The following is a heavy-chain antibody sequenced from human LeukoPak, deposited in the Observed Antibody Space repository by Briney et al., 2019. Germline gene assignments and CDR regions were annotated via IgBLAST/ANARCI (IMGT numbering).Heavy chain of an antibody. CDR2: IKQDGSEK. D-gene: IGHD3-22*01. CDR3: ARDQLNDLEYYYDSSGYSNDAFDI. Sequence: GGSLRLSCAASGFTFSSYSMNWVRQAPGKGLEWVANIKQDGSEKYYVDSVKGRFTISRDNAKNSLYLQMNSLRAEDTAVYYCARDQLNDLEYYYDSSGYSNDAFDIWGQGTMVTVSS. J-gene: IGHJ3*02. V-gene: IGHV3-7*01. CDR1: GFTFSSYS.